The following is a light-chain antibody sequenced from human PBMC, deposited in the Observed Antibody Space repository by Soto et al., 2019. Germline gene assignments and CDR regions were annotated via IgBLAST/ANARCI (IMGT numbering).Light chain of an antibody. Sequence: AMRMTQSQSSPSVSTGDSVTITCRASQGISSYLAWYQQKPGNAPTLLIYAASMLQSGVPSRFSGSGSVTDFTLTISCLQSEDFAPYYCQQYYGYARTFGHGTKVEIK. CDR1: QGISSY. V-gene: IGKV1-8*01. CDR3: QQYYGYART. CDR2: AAS. J-gene: IGKJ1*01.